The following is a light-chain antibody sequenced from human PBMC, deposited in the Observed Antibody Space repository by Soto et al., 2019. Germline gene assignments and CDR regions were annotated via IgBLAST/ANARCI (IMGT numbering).Light chain of an antibody. CDR1: SSDVGGYHY. CDR3: SSYAGSNNLV. Sequence: QSALTQPPSASGSPGQSVTISCTGTSSDVGGYHYVSWYQQHPGKAPKLMIYEVSKRPSGVPGRFSGSKSGTTASLAVSGLQAADDADYYCSSYAGSNNLVFGGGTKLTVL. J-gene: IGLJ2*01. V-gene: IGLV2-8*01. CDR2: EVS.